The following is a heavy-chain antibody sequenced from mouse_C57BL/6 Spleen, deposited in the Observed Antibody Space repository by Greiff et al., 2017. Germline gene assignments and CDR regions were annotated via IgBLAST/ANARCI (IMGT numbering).Heavy chain of an antibody. CDR2: ISDGGSYT. Sequence: DVMLVESGGGLVKPGGSLKLSCAASGFTFSSYAMSWVRQTPEKRLEWVATISDGGSYTYYPDNVKGRFTISRDNAKNNLYLQMSHLKSEDTAMYYCASDLVDYWGHGTTLTVSS. J-gene: IGHJ2*01. CDR3: ASDLVDY. CDR1: GFTFSSYA. V-gene: IGHV5-4*03.